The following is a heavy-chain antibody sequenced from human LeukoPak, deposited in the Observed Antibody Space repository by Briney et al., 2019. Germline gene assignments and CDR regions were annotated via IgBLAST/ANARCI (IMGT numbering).Heavy chain of an antibody. Sequence: GGSLRLSCAASGFTFSSYNMNWVRQAPGKGLEWVSYISSTSNTIYYADSVKGRFTISRDNAKNSLYLQMNSLRAEDTAVYYCARAIFSRGWYLVDYWGQGTLVTVSS. CDR1: GFTFSSYN. CDR3: ARAIFSRGWYLVDY. V-gene: IGHV3-48*01. D-gene: IGHD6-19*01. CDR2: ISSTSNTI. J-gene: IGHJ4*02.